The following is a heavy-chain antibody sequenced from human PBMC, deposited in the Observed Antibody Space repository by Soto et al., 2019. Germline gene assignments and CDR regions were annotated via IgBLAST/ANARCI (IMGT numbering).Heavy chain of an antibody. CDR3: ARVRSALYYYYGMDV. Sequence: GGSLRLSCAASGFTFSSYGMHWVRQAPGKGLEWVAVIWYDGSNKYYADSVKGRFTISRDNSKNTLYLQMNSLRAEDTAVYYCARVRSALYYYYGMDVWGQGTTVTVSS. CDR1: GFTFSSYG. J-gene: IGHJ6*02. CDR2: IWYDGSNK. V-gene: IGHV3-33*01.